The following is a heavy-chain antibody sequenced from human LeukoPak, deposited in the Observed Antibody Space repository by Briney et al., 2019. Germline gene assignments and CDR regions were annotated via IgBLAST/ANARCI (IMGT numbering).Heavy chain of an antibody. CDR1: GGSISSSSYY. CDR3: ARTTMVRGTYYMDV. V-gene: IGHV4-39*07. D-gene: IGHD3-10*01. CDR2: IYYSGST. Sequence: SETLSLTCTVSGGSISSSSYYWGWIRQPPWKGLECIGSIYYSGSTYYNPPLKSRVTISVDSSKNQFSLKLSSVTAADTAMYYCARTTMVRGTYYMDVWGKGTTVTVSS. J-gene: IGHJ6*03.